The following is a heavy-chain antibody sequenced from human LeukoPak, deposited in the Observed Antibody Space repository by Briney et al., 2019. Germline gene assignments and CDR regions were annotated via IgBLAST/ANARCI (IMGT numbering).Heavy chain of an antibody. CDR1: GFPFGTYV. J-gene: IGHJ4*02. CDR2: ISHDGTII. V-gene: IGHV3-74*01. Sequence: GGSLRLSCAASGFPFGTYVMHWGRQVPGKGLVWVSRISHDGTIISYADSVKGRSTVSRDNAKSTLYLQMNSLSADDTAVYYCARDRDYILFDYWGQGAMVTVSS. D-gene: IGHD4-4*01. CDR3: ARDRDYILFDY.